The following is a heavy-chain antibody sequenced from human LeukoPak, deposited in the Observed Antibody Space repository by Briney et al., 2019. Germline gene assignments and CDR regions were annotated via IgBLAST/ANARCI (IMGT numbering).Heavy chain of an antibody. V-gene: IGHV3-48*04. CDR2: INSGGSTI. J-gene: IGHJ4*02. D-gene: IGHD3-3*01. Sequence: PRGSLRLSCAASGFTFSSYWMSWVRQAPGKGLEYISYINSGGSTIYYADSVKGRFTISRDNAKNSLYLQMNSLRAEDTAVYYCARAESRHDFWSGYRPLDYWGQGTLLTVSS. CDR1: GFTFSSYW. CDR3: ARAESRHDFWSGYRPLDY.